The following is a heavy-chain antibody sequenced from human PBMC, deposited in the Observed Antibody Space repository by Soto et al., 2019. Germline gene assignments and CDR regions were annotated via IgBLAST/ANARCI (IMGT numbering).Heavy chain of an antibody. J-gene: IGHJ6*04. CDR3: ARGSPFLDV. CDR1: GWSFSGYY. CDR2: INHSGST. V-gene: IGHV4-34*01. Sequence: SSETLSLTCAFYGWSFSGYYWSWIRQPPGKGLEWIGEINHSGSTNYNPSLKSRLTISVDTSKNQFSLNLSSVTAADTAVYYCARGSPFLDVWGKGTTVTVSS.